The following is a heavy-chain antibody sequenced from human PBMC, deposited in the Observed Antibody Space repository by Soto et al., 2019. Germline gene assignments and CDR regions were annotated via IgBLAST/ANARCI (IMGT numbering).Heavy chain of an antibody. CDR3: ARGTERITIFGVVIRSQGNAFDI. V-gene: IGHV4-34*01. J-gene: IGHJ3*02. D-gene: IGHD3-3*01. Sequence: PSETLSLTCAVYGGSFSGYYWSWIRQPPGKGLEWIGEINHSGSTNYNPSLKSRVTISVDTSKNQFSLKLSSVTAADTAVYYCARGTERITIFGVVIRSQGNAFDIWGQGTMVTVSS. CDR1: GGSFSGYY. CDR2: INHSGST.